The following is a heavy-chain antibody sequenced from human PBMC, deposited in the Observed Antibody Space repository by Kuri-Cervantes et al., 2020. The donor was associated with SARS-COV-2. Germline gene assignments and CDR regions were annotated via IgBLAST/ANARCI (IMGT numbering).Heavy chain of an antibody. CDR3: ARDGPRAYYDFWSGYSEHLNLFDP. CDR1: GSTFSSYS. V-gene: IGHV3-21*01. Sequence: LSLTCAASGSTFSSYSMNWVRQAPGKGLEWVSSISSSSSYIYYADSVKGRFTISRDNAKNSLYQQMNSLRAEDTAVYYCARDGPRAYYDFWSGYSEHLNLFDPGGQGTLVTVSS. J-gene: IGHJ5*02. CDR2: ISSSSSYI. D-gene: IGHD3-3*01.